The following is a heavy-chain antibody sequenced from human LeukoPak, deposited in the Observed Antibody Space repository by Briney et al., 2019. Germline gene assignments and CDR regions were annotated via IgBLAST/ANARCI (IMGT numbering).Heavy chain of an antibody. D-gene: IGHD5-18*01. CDR3: ARDGVDTAMPGVDY. Sequence: PGRSLRLSCAASGFTFDDYAMHWVRQAPGKGLEWVSGISWNSGSTIYYADSVKGRFTISRDNAKNSLYLQMNSLRAEDTAVYYCARDGVDTAMPGVDYWGQGTLVTVSS. V-gene: IGHV3-9*01. J-gene: IGHJ4*02. CDR1: GFTFDDYA. CDR2: ISWNSGSTI.